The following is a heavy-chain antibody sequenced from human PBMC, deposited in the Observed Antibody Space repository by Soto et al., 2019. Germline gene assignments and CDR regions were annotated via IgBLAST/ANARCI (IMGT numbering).Heavy chain of an antibody. CDR1: GFTFSSYA. Sequence: GGSLRLSCAASGFTFSSYAMHWVRQAPGKGLEWVAVISYDGSNKYYADSVKGRFTISRDNSKNTLYLQMNSLRAEDTAVYYCARVFYYGSGSYYNYYYGMDVWGQGTTVTVSS. CDR2: ISYDGSNK. V-gene: IGHV3-30-3*01. CDR3: ARVFYYGSGSYYNYYYGMDV. J-gene: IGHJ6*02. D-gene: IGHD3-10*01.